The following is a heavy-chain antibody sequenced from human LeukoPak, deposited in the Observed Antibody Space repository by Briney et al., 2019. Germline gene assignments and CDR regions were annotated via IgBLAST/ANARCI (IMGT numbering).Heavy chain of an antibody. CDR1: GGSISSYY. CDR3: ARDFVYSSGWYDY. D-gene: IGHD6-19*01. CDR2: TYYSGST. J-gene: IGHJ4*02. V-gene: IGHV4-59*12. Sequence: SETLSLTCTVSGGSISSYYWSWIRQPPGKGLEWIGYTYYSGSTNYNPSLKSRVTISVDTSKNQFSLKLSSVTATDTAVYYCARDFVYSSGWYDYWGQGTLVTVSS.